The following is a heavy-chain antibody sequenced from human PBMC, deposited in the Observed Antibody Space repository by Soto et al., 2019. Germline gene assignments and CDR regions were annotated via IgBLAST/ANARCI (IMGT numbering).Heavy chain of an antibody. CDR3: DCVVLEWLPTSGFDY. Sequence: QIQLVQSGAEVKKPGASVKVSCKASGYSFTSYGITWVRQAPGQGPEWLGWITAENGNTNYAPKFQVISTMTTDTSTNTAFMELRGLRSYGTAVYYCDCVVLEWLPTSGFDYWGQGTLVTVSS. D-gene: IGHD5-12*01. V-gene: IGHV1-18*04. J-gene: IGHJ4*02. CDR2: ITAENGNT. CDR1: GYSFTSYG.